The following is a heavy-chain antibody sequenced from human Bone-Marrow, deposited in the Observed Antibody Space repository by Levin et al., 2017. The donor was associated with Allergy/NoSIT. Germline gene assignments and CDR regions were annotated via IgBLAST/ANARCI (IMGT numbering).Heavy chain of an antibody. D-gene: IGHD3-10*01. J-gene: IGHJ4*02. V-gene: IGHV1-18*01. Sequence: ASVKVSCRASGYTFRNYGITWVRQAPGQGLEWMGWISGFNGQRDYAQKFSDRITMTTDTSTNTAYLELRSLSSADTAVYYCARAHTYYSASVSYSYFDNWGRGTLVTVSS. CDR2: ISGFNGQR. CDR1: GYTFRNYG. CDR3: ARAHTYYSASVSYSYFDN.